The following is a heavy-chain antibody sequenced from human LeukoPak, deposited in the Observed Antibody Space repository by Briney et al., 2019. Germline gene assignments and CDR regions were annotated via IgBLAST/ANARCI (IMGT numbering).Heavy chain of an antibody. V-gene: IGHV3-30*18. CDR2: ISYDGSNK. Sequence: PGRSLRLSCAASGFTFSSYGMHWVRQAPGKGLEWVAVISYDGSNKYYADSVKGRFTISRDNSKNTLYLQMNSLRAEDTAVYYCAKDHTDYGLGYWGQGTLVTVSS. J-gene: IGHJ4*02. D-gene: IGHD4-17*01. CDR1: GFTFSSYG. CDR3: AKDHTDYGLGY.